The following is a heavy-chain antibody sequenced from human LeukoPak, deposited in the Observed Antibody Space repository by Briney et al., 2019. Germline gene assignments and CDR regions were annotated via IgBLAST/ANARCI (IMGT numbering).Heavy chain of an antibody. D-gene: IGHD6-19*01. CDR2: INHSGST. V-gene: IGHV4-34*01. CDR1: GGSFSGYY. Sequence: PSETLSLTCAVYGGSFSGYYWSWIRQPPGKGLEWIGEINHSGSTNYNPSLKSRVTISVDTSKNQFSLKLSSVTAADTAVYYCARDAVAGTGNWFDPWGQGTLVTVSS. CDR3: ARDAVAGTGNWFDP. J-gene: IGHJ5*02.